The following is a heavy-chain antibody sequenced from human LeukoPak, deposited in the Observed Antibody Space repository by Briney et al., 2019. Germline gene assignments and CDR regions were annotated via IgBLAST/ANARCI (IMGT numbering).Heavy chain of an antibody. CDR2: IIPILGIA. Sequence: SVKVSCKASGGTFSSYAISWVRQAPGQGLEWMGRIIPILGIANYAQKFQGRVTMTRDTSTSTVYMELSSLRSEDTAVYYCARAGLHGSVDYWGQGTLVTVSS. CDR1: GGTFSSYA. J-gene: IGHJ4*02. D-gene: IGHD3-10*01. V-gene: IGHV1-69*04. CDR3: ARAGLHGSVDY.